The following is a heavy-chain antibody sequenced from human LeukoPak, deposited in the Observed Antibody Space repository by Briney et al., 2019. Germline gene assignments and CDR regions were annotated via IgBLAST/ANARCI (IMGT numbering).Heavy chain of an antibody. D-gene: IGHD6-6*01. CDR3: TTYSRSSFDY. CDR1: GFSFSSYA. CDR2: IKSKTDGGTT. J-gene: IGHJ4*02. V-gene: IGHV3-15*01. Sequence: PGGSLRLSCAASGFSFSSYAMSWVRQAPGKGLEWVGRIKSKTDGGTTDYVTPVKGRFTISRDDSKNTLYLQMNSLKTEDTAVYYCTTYSRSSFDYWGQGTLVTVSS.